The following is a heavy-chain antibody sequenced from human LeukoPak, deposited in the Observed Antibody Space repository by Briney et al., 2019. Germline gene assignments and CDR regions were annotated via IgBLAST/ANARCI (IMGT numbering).Heavy chain of an antibody. J-gene: IGHJ4*02. CDR2: ISAYNGNT. CDR1: GYTFTSYG. D-gene: IGHD4-17*01. CDR3: TNGYPGDYEAYY. Sequence: ASVKVSCKASGYTFTSYGICWVRQAPGQGLEWMGWISAYNGNTNYAQKLQGRVTMTTDPSTSTAYMALRSLRSDDTPVYHCTNGYPGDYEAYYWGQGTLGTVSS. V-gene: IGHV1-18*01.